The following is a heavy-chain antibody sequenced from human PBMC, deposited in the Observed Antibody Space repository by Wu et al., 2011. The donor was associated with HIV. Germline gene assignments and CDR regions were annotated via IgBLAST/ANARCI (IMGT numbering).Heavy chain of an antibody. V-gene: IGHV1-69*08. CDR2: IIPVLDTA. J-gene: IGHJ3*02. D-gene: IGHD6-19*01. Sequence: EQSGSGVKKPGASVRVSCWTSEDIFERTELIHWVRQAPGQGLEWMAGIIPVLDTANYAQKFRNRVTINTDKSTGTAFMEMNSLRSEDTAVYYCAVDGGSDAFEIWGQGTMVSVSS. CDR3: AVDGGSDAFEI. CDR1: EDIFERTEL.